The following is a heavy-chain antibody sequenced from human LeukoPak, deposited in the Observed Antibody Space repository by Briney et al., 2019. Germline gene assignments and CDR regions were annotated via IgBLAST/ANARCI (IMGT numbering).Heavy chain of an antibody. V-gene: IGHV3-30*18. Sequence: GRSLRLFCAASGFTFSSYGMHWVRQAPGKGLEWVAVISDDGSKKYSADSVKGRFTISRDNSKNTLYLQMNSLRAEDTAVYYCAKDRWYQLLDDASDIWGQGTMVTVSS. J-gene: IGHJ3*02. CDR3: AKDRWYQLLDDASDI. CDR2: ISDDGSKK. CDR1: GFTFSSYG. D-gene: IGHD2-2*01.